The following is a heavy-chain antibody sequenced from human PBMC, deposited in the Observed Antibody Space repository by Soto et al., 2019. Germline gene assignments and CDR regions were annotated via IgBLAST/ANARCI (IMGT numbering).Heavy chain of an antibody. CDR1: GFSLSTSGVG. CDR2: IYWDDDK. Sequence: QITLKESGPTLVKPTQTLTLTCTFSGFSLSTSGVGVGWIRQPPGKALEWLALIYWDDDKRYNPSLKSRLTITKDTSKNQVVLTMTNMDPVDTATYYCAHRRAYCSGGSCYSIWFDPWGQGTLVTVSS. CDR3: AHRRAYCSGGSCYSIWFDP. V-gene: IGHV2-5*02. J-gene: IGHJ5*02. D-gene: IGHD2-15*01.